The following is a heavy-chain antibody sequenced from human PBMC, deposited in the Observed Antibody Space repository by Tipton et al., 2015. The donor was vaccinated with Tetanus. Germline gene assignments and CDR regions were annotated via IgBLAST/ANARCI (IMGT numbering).Heavy chain of an antibody. V-gene: IGHV4-59*01. J-gene: IGHJ6*02. CDR3: ARERIEAFYYHGLDV. D-gene: IGHD2-21*01. CDR2: IYQNGDA. Sequence: TLSLTCTVSGGSISSFYWYWIRQPPGKGLEWIAYIYQNGDANYNPSLQSRVTISVDTSKNQFSLQLAFVTAADTAIYYCARERIEAFYYHGLDVWGPGPTFTVSS. CDR1: GGSISSFY.